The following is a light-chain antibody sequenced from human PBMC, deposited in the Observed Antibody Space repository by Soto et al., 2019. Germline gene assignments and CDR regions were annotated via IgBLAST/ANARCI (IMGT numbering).Light chain of an antibody. CDR2: LNSDGSH. CDR3: QPWGAGIRVV. J-gene: IGLJ2*01. CDR1: SGHSSYA. V-gene: IGLV4-69*01. Sequence: QPVLTQSPSASASLGASVKLTCTLSSGHSSYAIAWHQQQPEKGPRYLMKLNSDGSHSKGDGIPARFSGSSSGAERYLTISSPQSEDEGDYYCQPWGAGIRVVFGGGTKLTLL.